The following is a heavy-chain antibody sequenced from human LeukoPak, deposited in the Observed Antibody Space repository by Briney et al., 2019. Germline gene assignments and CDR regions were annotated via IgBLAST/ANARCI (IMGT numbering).Heavy chain of an antibody. CDR2: ISSSSSYK. CDR3: AREGMVGATPFDY. D-gene: IGHD1-26*01. V-gene: IGHV3-21*06. J-gene: IGHJ4*02. CDR1: GFIFSYHS. Sequence: GGSLRLACAASGFIFSYHSANWVRQAPGKGLEWVSSISSSSSYKYYADSVKGRFTISRTNAKNLLYLQMNSLRAEDTALYYGAREGMVGATPFDYWGQGNLVTVSS.